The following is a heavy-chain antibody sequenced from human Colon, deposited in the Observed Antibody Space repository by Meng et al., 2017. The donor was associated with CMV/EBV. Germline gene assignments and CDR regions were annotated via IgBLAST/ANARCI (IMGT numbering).Heavy chain of an antibody. Sequence: SVKVSCKASGGTFSSYAISWVRQAPGQGLEWMGGIIPILGIANYAQKFQGRVTITADKSTSTAYMELSSLRSEDTAVYYCARDGLGGYCSGGSCYDWFDPWGQGTLVTVSS. V-gene: IGHV1-69*10. CDR2: IIPILGIA. CDR3: ARDGLGGYCSGGSCYDWFDP. CDR1: GGTFSSYA. J-gene: IGHJ5*02. D-gene: IGHD2-15*01.